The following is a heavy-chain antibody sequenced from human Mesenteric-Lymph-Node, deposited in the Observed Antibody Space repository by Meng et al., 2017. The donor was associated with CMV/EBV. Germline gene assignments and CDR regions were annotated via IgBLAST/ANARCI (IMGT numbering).Heavy chain of an antibody. CDR2: IDTKNDYT. CDR1: GYIFTEYG. CDR3: ARDLGYCLSPTCLGAMNDRPDGH. V-gene: IGHV1-18*01. D-gene: IGHD2-2*01. J-gene: IGHJ4*02. Sequence: ASVKVSCKASGYIFTEYGFSWVRQAPGQGFEWMGWIDTKNDYTDYAQKFLGRLTMTTDTSTTTAYMELRSLRYDDTATYYCARDLGYCLSPTCLGAMNDRPDGHWGQGTLVTVSS.